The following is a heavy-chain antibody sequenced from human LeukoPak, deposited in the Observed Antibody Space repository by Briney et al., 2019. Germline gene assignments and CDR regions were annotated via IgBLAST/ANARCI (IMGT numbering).Heavy chain of an antibody. V-gene: IGHV1-69*06. CDR3: ARAIAAAGKFVYYFDY. CDR1: GGTFSSYA. Sequence: ASVKVSCKASGGTFSSYAISWVRQAPGQGLEWMGGIIPIFGTANYAQKFQGRVTITADKSTSTAYMELSSLRSEDTAVYYCARAIAAAGKFVYYFDYWGQGTLVTVSS. J-gene: IGHJ4*02. CDR2: IIPIFGTA. D-gene: IGHD6-13*01.